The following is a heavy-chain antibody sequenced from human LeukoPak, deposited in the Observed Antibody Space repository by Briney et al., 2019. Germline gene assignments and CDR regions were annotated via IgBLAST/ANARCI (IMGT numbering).Heavy chain of an antibody. CDR2: IYVTGST. Sequence: SETLSLTCTVSGASISSYYWSWIRQPAGKALEWIGRIYVTGSTTYNPSLESRVTMSLDTSKNHFSLKLRSVTAADTAVYYCARDYIPNTVVPDLDYWGQGTLVTVSS. CDR1: GASISSYY. CDR3: ARDYIPNTVVPDLDY. D-gene: IGHD4-23*01. J-gene: IGHJ4*02. V-gene: IGHV4-4*07.